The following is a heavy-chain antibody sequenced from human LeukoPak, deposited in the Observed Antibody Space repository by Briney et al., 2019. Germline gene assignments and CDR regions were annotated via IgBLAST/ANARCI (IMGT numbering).Heavy chain of an antibody. J-gene: IGHJ4*02. CDR1: AFTVSTNH. V-gene: IGHV3-66*04. CDR3: TTLIVGATTLDY. Sequence: SGGSLRLSCAASAFTVSTNHMSWVRQAPGKGLEWVSLIYSGGGTYYADSVKGRFTISRDNSKNTLYLQMNSLKTEDSAVYHCTTLIVGATTLDYWGQGTLVTVSS. CDR2: IYSGGGT. D-gene: IGHD1-26*01.